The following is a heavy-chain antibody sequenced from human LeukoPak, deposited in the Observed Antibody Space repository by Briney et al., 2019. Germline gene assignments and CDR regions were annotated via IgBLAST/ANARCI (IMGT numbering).Heavy chain of an antibody. J-gene: IGHJ5*02. Sequence: ASVKVSCKATGYTFTSYDINWVRQATGQGLEWMGWMNPNSGNTGYAQKFQGRVTMTRNTSISTAYMELSSLRSEDTAVYYCARGLIAVAGTFDWFDPWGQGTLVTVSS. D-gene: IGHD6-19*01. CDR3: ARGLIAVAGTFDWFDP. CDR2: MNPNSGNT. CDR1: GYTFTSYD. V-gene: IGHV1-8*01.